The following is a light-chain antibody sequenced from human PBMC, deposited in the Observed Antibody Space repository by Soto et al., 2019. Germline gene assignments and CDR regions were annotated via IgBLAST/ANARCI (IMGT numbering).Light chain of an antibody. J-gene: IGKJ1*01. V-gene: IGKV3-15*01. CDR3: HQRQSWPRT. Sequence: EIVMTQSPAALSVSPGERVTLSCRASQSISFNLAWYQQKPGQAPRLLIYIASTRAAGIPARFSGSGSGTEFTLTISSLQSEDFAVYYCHQRQSWPRTFGQGTKVDIK. CDR1: QSISFN. CDR2: IAS.